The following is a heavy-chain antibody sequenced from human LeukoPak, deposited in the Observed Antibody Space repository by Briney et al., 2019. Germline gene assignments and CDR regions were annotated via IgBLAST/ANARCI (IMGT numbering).Heavy chain of an antibody. CDR2: INWNGGST. Sequence: GGSLRLSCAASGFTFDDYGMSWVRQAPGKGLEWVSGINWNGGSTGYADSVKGRFTIPRDNAKNSLYLQMNSLRAEDTALYYCARVGYYDSSGYYYFEYWGQGTLVTVSS. D-gene: IGHD3-22*01. CDR3: ARVGYYDSSGYYYFEY. CDR1: GFTFDDYG. J-gene: IGHJ4*02. V-gene: IGHV3-20*04.